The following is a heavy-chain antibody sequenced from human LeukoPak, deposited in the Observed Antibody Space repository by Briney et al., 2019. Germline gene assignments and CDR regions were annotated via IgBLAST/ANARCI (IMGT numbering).Heavy chain of an antibody. CDR2: IWYDGSNK. CDR3: ARGKVGYSYGSYFDY. CDR1: GFTFSSYG. J-gene: IGHJ4*02. D-gene: IGHD5-18*01. Sequence: AGGSLRLSCAASGFTFSSYGMHWVRQAPGKGLEWVAVIWYDGSNKYYADSVKGRFTISRDNSKNTLYLQMNSLRAEDTAVYYCARGKVGYSYGSYFDYWGQGTLVTVSS. V-gene: IGHV3-33*01.